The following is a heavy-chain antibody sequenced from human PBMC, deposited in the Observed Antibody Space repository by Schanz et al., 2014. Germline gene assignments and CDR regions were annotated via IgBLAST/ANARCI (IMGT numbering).Heavy chain of an antibody. J-gene: IGHJ5*02. Sequence: VQLVESGGGVVQPGRSLRLSCAASGFSVGNKYMNWVRQAPGKGLEWVSFIYIGGNTYYADSVKGRFTISRDNSKNTLYLQMNSLRAEDTAVYYCARPALWFGDNCFDPWGQGTLVTVSS. D-gene: IGHD3-10*01. CDR1: GFSVGNKY. CDR3: ARPALWFGDNCFDP. CDR2: IYIGGNT. V-gene: IGHV3-66*01.